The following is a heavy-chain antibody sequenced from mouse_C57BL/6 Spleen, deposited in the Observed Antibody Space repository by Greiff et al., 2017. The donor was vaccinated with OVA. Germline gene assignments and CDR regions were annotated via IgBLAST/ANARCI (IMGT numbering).Heavy chain of an antibody. Sequence: QVQLQQPGAELVRPGSSVKLSCKASGYTFTSYWMHWVKQRPIQGLEWIGNIDPSDSATHYNQKFKDKATLTVDKSSSTAYMQLSSLTSEDSAVYYCAGVGAWFAYWGQGTLVTVAA. D-gene: IGHD1-1*01. J-gene: IGHJ3*01. CDR3: AGVGAWFAY. V-gene: IGHV1-52*01. CDR1: GYTFTSYW. CDR2: IDPSDSAT.